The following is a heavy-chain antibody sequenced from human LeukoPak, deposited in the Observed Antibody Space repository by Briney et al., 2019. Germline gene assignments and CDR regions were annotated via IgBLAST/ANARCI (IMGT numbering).Heavy chain of an antibody. CDR2: IYYSGTT. V-gene: IGHV4-59*11. J-gene: IGHJ4*02. Sequence: SETLSLTCAACGGSFSSHYWSWIRQPPGKGLEWIGYIYYSGTTNYNPSLKSRVTISVDTSKNQFSLKLSSVTAADTAVYYCARDRVAAAGSDYWGQGTLVTVSS. D-gene: IGHD6-13*01. CDR1: GGSFSSHY. CDR3: ARDRVAAAGSDY.